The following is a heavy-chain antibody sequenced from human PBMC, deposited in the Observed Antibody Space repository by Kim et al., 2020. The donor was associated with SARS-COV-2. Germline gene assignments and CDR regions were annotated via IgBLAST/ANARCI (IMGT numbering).Heavy chain of an antibody. J-gene: IGHJ4*02. Sequence: NDNPSLQSRVTLSVDTSNNQFSLRLSSVTAADTAIYYCARGHSTSGYDYWGQGALVTVSS. D-gene: IGHD2-2*01. CDR3: ARGHSTSGYDY. V-gene: IGHV4-34*01.